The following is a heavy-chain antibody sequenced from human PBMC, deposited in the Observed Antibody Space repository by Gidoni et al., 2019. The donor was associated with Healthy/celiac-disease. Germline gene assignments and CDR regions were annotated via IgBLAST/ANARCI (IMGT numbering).Heavy chain of an antibody. CDR1: GGSISSYY. D-gene: IGHD3-3*01. V-gene: IGHV4-59*01. J-gene: IGHJ6*02. CDR2: IYSSGST. CDR3: ARVAPGGYDFWSGYYNDYYYYGMDV. Sequence: QVQLQASGPGLVKPSETLSLTCTVSGGSISSYYWSWIRQPPGKGLEWIGYIYSSGSTNYNPSLKSRVTISVDTSKNQFSLKLSSVTAADTAVYYCARVAPGGYDFWSGYYNDYYYYGMDVWGQGTTVTVSS.